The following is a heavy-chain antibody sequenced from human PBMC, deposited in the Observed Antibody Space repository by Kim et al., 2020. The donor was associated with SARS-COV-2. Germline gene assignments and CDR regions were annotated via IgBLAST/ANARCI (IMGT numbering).Heavy chain of an antibody. CDR1: GGSINSHY. Sequence: SETLSLTCSVSGGSINSHYWSWIRQPPGKGLEWIGYMYSTGSSSNYNPSLKSRVTILVDTSKNQFSLKLSSVTAADTAVYYCAREHSNWFDPWGQGILVTVSS. CDR3: AREHSNWFDP. CDR2: MYSTGSS. V-gene: IGHV4-59*11. J-gene: IGHJ5*02.